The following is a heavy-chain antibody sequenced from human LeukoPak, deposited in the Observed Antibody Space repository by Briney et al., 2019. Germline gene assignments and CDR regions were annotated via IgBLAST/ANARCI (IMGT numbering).Heavy chain of an antibody. Sequence: GGSLRLSCAASGFTFSNYALHWVRQAPGKGLEWGAVISYDGSNKFYADSVRGRFTISRDNSKNTLFLQMNSLRPEDTAVYYCARGPDYDILADYFDYWGQGTLVTVSS. CDR1: GFTFSNYA. D-gene: IGHD3-9*01. CDR2: ISYDGSNK. J-gene: IGHJ4*02. V-gene: IGHV3-30*04. CDR3: ARGPDYDILADYFDY.